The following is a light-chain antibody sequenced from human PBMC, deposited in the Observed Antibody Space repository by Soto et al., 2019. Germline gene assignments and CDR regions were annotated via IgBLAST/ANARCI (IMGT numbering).Light chain of an antibody. J-gene: IGLJ1*01. Sequence: QSVLTQPASVSGSPGQSLTISCTGTTSDIGFYDYVSWYQQYPGKAPKLLIYGVTIRPSGISNRFSGSKSGSTASLTISGLRDEDEADYYCSLYTSENAYVFGTGTKV. V-gene: IGLV2-14*01. CDR1: TSDIGFYDY. CDR2: GVT. CDR3: SLYTSENAYV.